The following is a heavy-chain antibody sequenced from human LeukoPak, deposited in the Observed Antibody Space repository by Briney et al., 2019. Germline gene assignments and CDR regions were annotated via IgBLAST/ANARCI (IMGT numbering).Heavy chain of an antibody. CDR3: AINGGGDSGYGNFDY. CDR2: ISDSGGST. CDR1: GFTFSSYG. D-gene: IGHD5-12*01. J-gene: IGHJ4*02. V-gene: IGHV3-23*01. Sequence: GGSLRLSCAASGFTFSSYGMNWVRQAPGKGLEWVSGISDSGGSTYYADSAKGRFTISRDNSKNTLYLQMNSLGAEDTALYYCAINGGGDSGYGNFDYWGQGTLVTVSS.